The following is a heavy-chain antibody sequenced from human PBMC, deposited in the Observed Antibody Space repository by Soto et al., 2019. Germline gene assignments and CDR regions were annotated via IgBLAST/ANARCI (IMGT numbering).Heavy chain of an antibody. CDR3: AKHDLRFYYYYYMDV. D-gene: IGHD3-3*01. J-gene: IGHJ6*03. CDR2: IYSSGTI. V-gene: IGHV3-53*01. CDR1: GLTVSSNY. Sequence: PSCCLGLSCAACGLTVSSNYMSWSRKAPGKGLEWVAVIYSSGTIYYADSVKGRFTISRDNSKNTLYLQMNSLRAEDTAVYYCAKHDLRFYYYYYMDVWGKGTTVTVSS.